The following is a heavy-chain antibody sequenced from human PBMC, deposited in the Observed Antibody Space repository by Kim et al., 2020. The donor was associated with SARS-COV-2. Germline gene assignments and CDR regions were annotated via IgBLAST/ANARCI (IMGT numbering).Heavy chain of an antibody. CDR3: ARESSGYYPFFDY. D-gene: IGHD3-22*01. CDR1: GFTFSSYS. CDR2: ISSSSSYI. Sequence: GGSLRLSCAASGFTFSSYSMNWVRQASGKGLEWVSSISSSSSYIYYADSVKGRFTISRDNAKNSLYLQMNSERAEDTAGYYCARESSGYYPFFDYWGQGTLVTVSS. J-gene: IGHJ4*02. V-gene: IGHV3-21*01.